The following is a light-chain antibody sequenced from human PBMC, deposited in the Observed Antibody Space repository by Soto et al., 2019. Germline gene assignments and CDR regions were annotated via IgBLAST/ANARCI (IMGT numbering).Light chain of an antibody. CDR3: SSYAGSNNLGV. CDR1: SSDVRGYNY. CDR2: EVS. Sequence: QSALTQPPSASGSPGQSVTISCTGTSSDVRGYNYVSWYQQHPGKAPKLMIYEVSKRPSGVPDRFSGSKSGNTASLTVSGLQPEDEADYYCSSYAGSNNLGVFGGGSKLTVL. J-gene: IGLJ3*02. V-gene: IGLV2-8*01.